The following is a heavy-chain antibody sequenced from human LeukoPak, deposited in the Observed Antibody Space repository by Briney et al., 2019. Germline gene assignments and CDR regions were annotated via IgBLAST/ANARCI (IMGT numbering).Heavy chain of an antibody. CDR1: GGSISSYY. D-gene: IGHD6-6*01. CDR2: IYTSGST. J-gene: IGHJ5*02. Sequence: SETLSLTCTVSGGSISSYYWSWIRQPAGKGLEWIGRIYTSGSTNYNPSLKSRITMSVDTSKNQFSLKLSSVTAAATAVYYCASIRYSSSSYWFDPWGQGTLVTVSS. V-gene: IGHV4-4*07. CDR3: ASIRYSSSSYWFDP.